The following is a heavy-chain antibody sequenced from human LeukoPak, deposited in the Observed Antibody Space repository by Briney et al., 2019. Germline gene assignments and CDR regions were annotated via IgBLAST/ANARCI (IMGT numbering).Heavy chain of an antibody. D-gene: IGHD3-10*01. Sequence: PGGSLRLSCAASGFTFSDYYMSWIRQAPGKGLEWVSYISSSGSTIYYADSVKGRFTISRDNAKNSLYLQMNSLRAEDTAVYYCARDLKNYYGSGSWDYFDYWGQGTLVTVSS. V-gene: IGHV3-11*01. J-gene: IGHJ4*02. CDR3: ARDLKNYYGSGSWDYFDY. CDR2: ISSSGSTI. CDR1: GFTFSDYY.